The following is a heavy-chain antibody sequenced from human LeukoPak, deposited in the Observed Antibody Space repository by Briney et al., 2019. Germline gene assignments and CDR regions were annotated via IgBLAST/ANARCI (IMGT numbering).Heavy chain of an antibody. CDR1: GYTFTGYY. V-gene: IGHV1-2*02. J-gene: IGHJ6*03. D-gene: IGHD1/OR15-1a*01. CDR3: ARETIRTWGYYYYYMDV. Sequence: ASVKVSCKASGYTFTGYYMHWVRQAPGQGLEWMGWINPNSGGTNYAQKFQGRVTMTRDTSISTAYMELSRLRSDDTAVYYCARETIRTWGYYYYYMDVWGKGTTVTVSS. CDR2: INPNSGGT.